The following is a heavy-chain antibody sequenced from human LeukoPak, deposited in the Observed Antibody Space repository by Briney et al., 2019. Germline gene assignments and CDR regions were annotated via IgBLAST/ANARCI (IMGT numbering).Heavy chain of an antibody. V-gene: IGHV3-23*01. CDR3: AKGGELGYYFDY. CDR2: ISGSGGST. Sequence: GGSLRLSCAASGFTFSSYAVSWVRQAPGKGLEWVSAISGSGGSTYYADSVKGRFTISRDNSKNTLYLQMNSLRAEDTAVYYCAKGGELGYYFDYWGQGTLVTVSS. CDR1: GFTFSSYA. D-gene: IGHD7-27*01. J-gene: IGHJ4*02.